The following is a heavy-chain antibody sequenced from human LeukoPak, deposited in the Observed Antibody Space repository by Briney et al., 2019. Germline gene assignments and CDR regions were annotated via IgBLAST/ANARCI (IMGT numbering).Heavy chain of an antibody. CDR1: GFNFDNFA. CDR3: AREVLRNWFDP. Sequence: PGGSLRLSCVVSGFNFDNFAMHWVRQPLGKGLEWVAVISHDGRTKYYADSMKGRITISRDNSKNTLYLQMNSLRAEDTAVYYCAREVLRNWFDPWGQGTLVTVSS. J-gene: IGHJ5*02. D-gene: IGHD2/OR15-2a*01. CDR2: ISHDGRTK. V-gene: IGHV3-30*04.